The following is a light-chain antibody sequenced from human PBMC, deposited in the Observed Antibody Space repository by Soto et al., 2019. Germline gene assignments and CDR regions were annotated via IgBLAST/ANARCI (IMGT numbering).Light chain of an antibody. Sequence: DIQMTQSPSSLSASVGDRVSITCRASQSISNYLNWYQQKPGKAPKLLIYAASSLRSGVPSRFSGSGSGTDFTLTISSLQPEDFATYYCQQSYSSPLTFGEGTKVEI. CDR1: QSISNY. CDR2: AAS. CDR3: QQSYSSPLT. J-gene: IGKJ4*01. V-gene: IGKV1-39*01.